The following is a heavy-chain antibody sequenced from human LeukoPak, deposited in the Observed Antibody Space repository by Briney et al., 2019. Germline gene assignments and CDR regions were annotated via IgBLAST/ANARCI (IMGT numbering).Heavy chain of an antibody. CDR3: ARDELGPSGYDYY. CDR1: GYTFTGYY. D-gene: IGHD5-12*01. V-gene: IGHV1-2*02. Sequence: GASVKVSCKASGYTFTGYYMHWVRQAPGQGLEWMGWINPNSGSTNYAQKFQGRVTMTRDTSISTAYMELSRLRSDDTAVYYCARDELGPSGYDYYWGQGTLVTVSS. J-gene: IGHJ4*02. CDR2: INPNSGST.